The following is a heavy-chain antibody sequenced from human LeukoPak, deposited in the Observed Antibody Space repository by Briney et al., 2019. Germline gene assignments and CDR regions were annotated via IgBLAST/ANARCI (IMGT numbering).Heavy chain of an antibody. CDR3: ASRVGSGSYPTNDY. Sequence: GASVTVSCKASGYTFTSYGISWVRQAPGQGLEWMGWISAYNGNTNYAQKLQGRVTMTTDTSTSTAYMELRSLRSEDTAVYYCASRVGSGSYPTNDYWGQGTLVTVSS. J-gene: IGHJ4*02. V-gene: IGHV1-18*04. CDR1: GYTFTSYG. D-gene: IGHD3-10*01. CDR2: ISAYNGNT.